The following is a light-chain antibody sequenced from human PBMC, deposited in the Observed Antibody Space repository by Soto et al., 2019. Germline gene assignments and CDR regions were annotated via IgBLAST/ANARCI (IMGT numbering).Light chain of an antibody. J-gene: IGLJ2*01. CDR1: SSDVGSYNY. V-gene: IGLV2-11*01. CDR3: CSYAGGYTLV. Sequence: QSALTQPRSVSGSPGQSVTISCTGTSSDVGSYNYVSWYQQHPDKAPKLMIYDVSKRPSGVPDRFSGSKSGNTASLTISGLQAEDEADYYCCSYAGGYTLVFGGGTKVTVL. CDR2: DVS.